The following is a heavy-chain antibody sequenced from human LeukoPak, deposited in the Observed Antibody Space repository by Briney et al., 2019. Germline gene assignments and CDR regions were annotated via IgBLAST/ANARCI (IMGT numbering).Heavy chain of an antibody. CDR2: ISFDGSNK. D-gene: IGHD5-18*01. J-gene: IGHJ4*02. V-gene: IGHV3-30-3*01. CDR3: ARALNSYGLDY. CDR1: GFTFSSYA. Sequence: GGSLRLSCAASGFTFSSYAMHWVRQAPGKGLEWVAVISFDGSNKYYADSVKGRFPISRDNSKNTLYLQMNSLRPEDTAVYYCARALNSYGLDYWGQGTLLTVSS.